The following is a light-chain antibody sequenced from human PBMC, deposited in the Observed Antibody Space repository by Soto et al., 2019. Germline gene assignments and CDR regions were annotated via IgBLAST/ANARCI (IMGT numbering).Light chain of an antibody. V-gene: IGKV3-20*01. CDR1: QTVSSSY. Sequence: EIVLTQSPGTLSLSPGERATLSCRASQTVSSSYLAWYQQKAGQAPRLLIYGVSSRATDIPDRFSGSGSGTDFTLTISRLEPEDFAVYFCQEYDSSLRTFGQGTKVEFK. CDR3: QEYDSSLRT. CDR2: GVS. J-gene: IGKJ1*01.